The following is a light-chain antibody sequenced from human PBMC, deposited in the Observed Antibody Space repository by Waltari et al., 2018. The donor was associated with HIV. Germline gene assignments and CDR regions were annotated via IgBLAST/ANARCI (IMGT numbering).Light chain of an antibody. J-gene: IGLJ3*02. CDR3: SSYTSSSTWV. CDR2: EVT. Sequence: QSALTQPPSVSGSPGQSVTISCTGTSSDVGRYNRVSWSQQPPGTAPKLMISEVTHRPSGVPDRFSGSKSGNTASLTISWLQAEDEADYYCSSYTSSSTWVFGGGTKLTVL. CDR1: SSDVGRYNR. V-gene: IGLV2-18*02.